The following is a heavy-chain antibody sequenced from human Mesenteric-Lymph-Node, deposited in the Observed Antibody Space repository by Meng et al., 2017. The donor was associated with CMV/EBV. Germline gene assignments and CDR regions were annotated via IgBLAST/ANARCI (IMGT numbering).Heavy chain of an antibody. J-gene: IGHJ4*02. Sequence: GGSLRPSCAASGFTFRSYWMHWVRQAPGKGLVWVSRILSDVSTATYADSVKGRFTISRDNAKNMLYLQMNSLRAEDTAVYYCAREDNWGSFDYWGQGTLVTVSS. CDR3: AREDNWGSFDY. D-gene: IGHD7-27*01. V-gene: IGHV3-74*01. CDR1: GFTFRSYW. CDR2: ILSDVSTA.